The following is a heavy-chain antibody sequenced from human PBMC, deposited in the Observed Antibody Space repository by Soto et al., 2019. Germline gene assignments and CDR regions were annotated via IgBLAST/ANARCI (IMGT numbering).Heavy chain of an antibody. CDR3: TRAAIKGELLDY. CDR1: GFTFSSYW. D-gene: IGHD1-26*01. V-gene: IGHV3-74*01. Sequence: GGSLRLSCAASGFTFSSYWMHWVRQAPGKGLVWVSHIDSDGSSTTYADSVKGRFTISRDNSKNTLNLQMNSLRVEDTAVYYCTRAAIKGELLDYWGQGTQVTVSS. CDR2: IDSDGSST. J-gene: IGHJ4*02.